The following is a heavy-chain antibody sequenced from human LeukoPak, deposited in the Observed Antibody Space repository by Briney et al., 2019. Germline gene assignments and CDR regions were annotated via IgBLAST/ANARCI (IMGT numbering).Heavy chain of an antibody. CDR3: ARKALTGSHSGPFDI. V-gene: IGHV3-21*06. CDR2: ITTRSDYT. J-gene: IGHJ3*02. CDR1: GFTFDSYS. D-gene: IGHD7-27*01. Sequence: GGSLRLSCAASGFTFDSYSMTWVRQAPGKGLEWISSITTRSDYTYYTDSVEGQFTISRDNAENLLFLQMSSLRAEDTAVYYCARKALTGSHSGPFDIWGQGTLVTVSS.